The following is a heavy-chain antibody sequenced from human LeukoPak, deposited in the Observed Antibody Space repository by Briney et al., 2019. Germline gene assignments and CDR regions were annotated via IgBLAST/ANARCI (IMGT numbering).Heavy chain of an antibody. Sequence: SETLSLTCAVYGGSFSTYFWSWIRQALGKGLEWIGEIRQSGGTNYNPSLKSRLTISVDTSKNQFSLKLNSVTAADTAVYYCARDYGEWLVPSSWGQGTVVTVSS. V-gene: IGHV4-34*01. J-gene: IGHJ5*02. CDR3: ARDYGEWLVPSS. CDR2: IRQSGGT. CDR1: GGSFSTYF. D-gene: IGHD6-19*01.